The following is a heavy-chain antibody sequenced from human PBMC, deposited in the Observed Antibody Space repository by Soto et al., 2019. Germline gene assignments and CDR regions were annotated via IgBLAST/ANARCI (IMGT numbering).Heavy chain of an antibody. Sequence: QVQLVESGGGVVQPGRSLRLSCTTSGFTFSDYGMHWVRQAPGKGLEWVAVIWSDGIQKYYPDSVKGRFTISRDNSENTLYLQMNRLTVEDTAVYYCVRGGKIAGAFDIWGQGTMVTVS. CDR3: VRGGKIAGAFDI. CDR2: IWSDGIQK. V-gene: IGHV3-33*01. J-gene: IGHJ3*02. D-gene: IGHD2-21*01. CDR1: GFTFSDYG.